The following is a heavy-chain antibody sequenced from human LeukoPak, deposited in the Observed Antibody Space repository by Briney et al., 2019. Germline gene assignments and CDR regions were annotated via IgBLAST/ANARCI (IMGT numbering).Heavy chain of an antibody. CDR1: GGSLSSYY. D-gene: IGHD3-10*01. CDR2: IYSSGTI. CDR3: ARDSGTTGEVKFDP. J-gene: IGHJ5*02. V-gene: IGHV4-4*07. Sequence: SETLSLTCTVSGGSLSSYYWSWLRQPAGKGLEWIGRIYSSGTITYNPSLQSRVTMSVDTSKNEFSLKMSSVTAADTAVYYCARDSGTTGEVKFDPWGQGTLVAVSS.